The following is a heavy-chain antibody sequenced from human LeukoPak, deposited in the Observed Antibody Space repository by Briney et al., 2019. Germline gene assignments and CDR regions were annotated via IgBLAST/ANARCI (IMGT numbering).Heavy chain of an antibody. J-gene: IGHJ3*02. CDR2: ISYDGSNK. CDR1: GFTFSSYG. Sequence: QPGGSLRLSCAASGFTFSSYGMHWVRQAPGKGLEWVAVISYDGSNKYYADSVKGRFTISRDNSKNTLYLQMNSLRAEDTAVYYCARDPNWNDLYDAFDIWGQGTMVTVSS. CDR3: ARDPNWNDLYDAFDI. D-gene: IGHD1-20*01. V-gene: IGHV3-30*03.